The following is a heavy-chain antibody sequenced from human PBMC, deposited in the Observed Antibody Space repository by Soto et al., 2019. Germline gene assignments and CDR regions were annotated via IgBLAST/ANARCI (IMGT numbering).Heavy chain of an antibody. CDR2: IYYSGGT. Sequence: QVHLQESGPGLVKPSETLSLTCIVSGGSISSYYWSWIRQPPGKGLEWIGYIYYSGGTNYNPSLKSRVTISVDTSNNQFSLRLSSVTAADTALYYCARPTKGGAFDLWGQGTMVTVSS. J-gene: IGHJ3*01. CDR1: GGSISSYY. CDR3: ARPTKGGAFDL. V-gene: IGHV4-59*08.